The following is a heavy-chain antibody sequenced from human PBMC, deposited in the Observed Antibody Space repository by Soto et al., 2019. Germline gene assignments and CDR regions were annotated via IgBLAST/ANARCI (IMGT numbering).Heavy chain of an antibody. D-gene: IGHD3-3*01. CDR2: IRSKGNNYAT. CDR3: SRQASDFWSGKPQYYMDV. Sequence: EVQLVESGGGLVQPGGSLKLSCAASGFTFSGSALHWVRQASGKGLEWVGRIRSKGNNYATAYGASLKGRFTISRDDSKNTAYLQMHSLNTEDTAVYYCSRQASDFWSGKPQYYMDVWGKGTTVTASS. CDR1: GFTFSGSA. V-gene: IGHV3-73*01. J-gene: IGHJ6*03.